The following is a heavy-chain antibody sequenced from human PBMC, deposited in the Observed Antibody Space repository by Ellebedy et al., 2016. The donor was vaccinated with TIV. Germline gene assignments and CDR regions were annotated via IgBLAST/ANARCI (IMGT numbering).Heavy chain of an antibody. CDR1: GFTFSSYT. J-gene: IGHJ2*01. CDR2: ISTTSSYI. V-gene: IGHV3-21*01. CDR3: ARIYYTSSGYYPADWYFDL. D-gene: IGHD3-22*01. Sequence: GESLKISCAASGFTFSSYTLNWVRQAPGKGLEWVSSISTTSSYIYYADSEKGRFNISRDNAKNSLFLQMPSLRAEDTAVYYCARIYYTSSGYYPADWYFDLWGRGTLVTVSS.